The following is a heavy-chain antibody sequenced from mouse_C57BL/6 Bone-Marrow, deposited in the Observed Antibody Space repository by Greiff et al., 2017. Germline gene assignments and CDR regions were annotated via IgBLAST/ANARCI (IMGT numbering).Heavy chain of an antibody. CDR3: ARRLRLDY. J-gene: IGHJ2*01. Sequence: EVKLMESGGGLVKPGGSLKLSCAASGFTFSSYTMSWVRQTPEKRLEWVATISGGGGNTYYPDRVKGRLTISRDNAKNTLYLQMSSLRSEDTALYYCARRLRLDYWGQGTTLTVSS. CDR2: ISGGGGNT. V-gene: IGHV5-9*01. CDR1: GFTFSSYT. D-gene: IGHD1-2*01.